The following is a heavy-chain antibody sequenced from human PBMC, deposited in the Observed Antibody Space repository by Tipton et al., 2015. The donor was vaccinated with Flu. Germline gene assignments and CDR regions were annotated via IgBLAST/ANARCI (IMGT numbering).Heavy chain of an antibody. Sequence: SLRLSCAASGFTFDDYPMHWVRQVPGKGLEWVSGINWNGGSVAYADSVQGRFTMSRDNARNSLYLQMNDLRVEDTALYYCAKDRVSSSSMDYYFHYGMDVWGQGTTVTVSS. J-gene: IGHJ6*02. V-gene: IGHV3-9*01. CDR3: AKDRVSSSSMDYYFHYGMDV. CDR1: GFTFDDYP. D-gene: IGHD6-13*01. CDR2: INWNGGSV.